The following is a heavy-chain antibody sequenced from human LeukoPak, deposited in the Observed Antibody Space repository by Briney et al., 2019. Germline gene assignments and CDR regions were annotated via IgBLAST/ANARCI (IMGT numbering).Heavy chain of an antibody. Sequence: GGSLRLSCAASRFTYSTYWMDWVRQAPGKGLEWVATIKQDESEKYYVDSVKGRFTISRDNAKNSLYLQMNSLRAEDTAVYYCAKVGSGSYYIIDFDYWGQGTLVTVSS. CDR3: AKVGSGSYYIIDFDY. V-gene: IGHV3-7*03. J-gene: IGHJ4*02. D-gene: IGHD1-26*01. CDR1: RFTYSTYW. CDR2: IKQDESEK.